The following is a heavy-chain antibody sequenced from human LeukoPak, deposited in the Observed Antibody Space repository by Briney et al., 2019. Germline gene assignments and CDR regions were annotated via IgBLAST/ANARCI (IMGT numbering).Heavy chain of an antibody. Sequence: ASVTVSCKASGYTFTSYDINWVRQATGQGLEWMGWMNPNSGNTGYAQKFQGRVTMTRDTSTSTVYMELSSLRSEDTAVYYCARDAESLRFLEWLPIENWFDPWGQGTLVTVSS. CDR3: ARDAESLRFLEWLPIENWFDP. V-gene: IGHV1-8*01. CDR2: MNPNSGNT. J-gene: IGHJ5*02. CDR1: GYTFTSYD. D-gene: IGHD3-3*01.